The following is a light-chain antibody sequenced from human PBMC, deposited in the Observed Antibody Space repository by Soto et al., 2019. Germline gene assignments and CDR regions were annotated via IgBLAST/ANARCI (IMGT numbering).Light chain of an antibody. CDR2: AAS. Sequence: DIEMTKSGASLSASVGDRVTITCRASQSISNYLAGYQQRPGKVPKLLIYAASTLKTRVPSRFSGSGSGTDFTLTNSSLQPEDVATYYCQKYDSAPGTVGQATEMETK. V-gene: IGKV1-27*01. CDR1: QSISNY. CDR3: QKYDSAPGT. J-gene: IGKJ1*01.